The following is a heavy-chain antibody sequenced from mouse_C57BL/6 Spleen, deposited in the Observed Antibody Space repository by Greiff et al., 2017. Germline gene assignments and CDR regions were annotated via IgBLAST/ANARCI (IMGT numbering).Heavy chain of an antibody. CDR1: GFNIKDYY. Sequence: VQLQQSGAELVRPGASVKLSCTASGFNIKDYYMHWVKQRPEQGLEWIGRIDPEDGDTEYAPKFQGKATMTADTSSNTAYLQLSSLTSEDTAVYYCASSGTNYAMDYWGQGTSVTVSS. CDR2: IDPEDGDT. J-gene: IGHJ4*01. CDR3: ASSGTNYAMDY. D-gene: IGHD4-1*01. V-gene: IGHV14-1*01.